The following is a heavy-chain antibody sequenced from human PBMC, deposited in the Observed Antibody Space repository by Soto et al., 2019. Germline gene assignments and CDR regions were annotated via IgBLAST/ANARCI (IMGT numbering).Heavy chain of an antibody. D-gene: IGHD3-3*01. J-gene: IGHJ6*02. V-gene: IGHV1-69*13. CDR2: IIPIFGTA. Sequence: SVKVSCKASGGTFSSYAISWVRQAPGQGLEWMGGIIPIFGTANYAQKFQGRVTITADESTSTAYMELSSLRSEDTAVYYCARAPLAIFGVVTHYYGMDVWGQGTTVTVSS. CDR3: ARAPLAIFGVVTHYYGMDV. CDR1: GGTFSSYA.